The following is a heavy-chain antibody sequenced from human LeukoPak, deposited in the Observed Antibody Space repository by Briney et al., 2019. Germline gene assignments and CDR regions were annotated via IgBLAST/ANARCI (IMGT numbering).Heavy chain of an antibody. D-gene: IGHD3-10*01. CDR2: IYYSGST. V-gene: IGHV4-59*01. CDR1: GGSISSYY. CDR3: ASLAMVRGVIGRSYYMDV. J-gene: IGHJ6*03. Sequence: SETLSLTCTVSGGSISSYYWSWIRQPPGKGLEWIGYIYYSGSTNYNPSLKSRVTISVDTSKNQFSLKLSSVTAADTAVYYCASLAMVRGVIGRSYYMDVWGKGTTVTISS.